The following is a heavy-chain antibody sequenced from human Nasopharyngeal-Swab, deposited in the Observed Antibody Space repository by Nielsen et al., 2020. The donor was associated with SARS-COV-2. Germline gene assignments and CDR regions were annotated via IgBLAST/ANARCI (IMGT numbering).Heavy chain of an antibody. Sequence: GRSLRLSCAASGFTFSSYAMSWVRQAPGKGLEWVTLISYDGSNKYYADSVKGRFTISRDNSKNTLYLQMNSLRVEDTAVYYCARDTCNNNWYACYDYGMDVWGQGTAVTVSS. CDR3: ARDTCNNNWYACYDYGMDV. J-gene: IGHJ6*02. V-gene: IGHV3-30-3*01. D-gene: IGHD1-1*01. CDR1: GFTFSSYA. CDR2: ISYDGSNK.